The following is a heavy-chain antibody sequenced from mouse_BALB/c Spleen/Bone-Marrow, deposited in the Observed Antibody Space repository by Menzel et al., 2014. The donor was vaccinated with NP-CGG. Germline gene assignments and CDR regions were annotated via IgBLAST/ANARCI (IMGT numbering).Heavy chain of an antibody. CDR3: ARSLYYGRSYPLYATDY. V-gene: IGHV1-80*01. CDR2: IYPGDGDT. D-gene: IGHD1-1*01. J-gene: IGHJ4*01. Sequence: QVTLKECGADLVRPGSSVKISCEASGYAFSSYWMNWVKQRPGQGLEWIGQIYPGDGDTNYNGKFKGKATLTADKSSSTAYMQLSSLTSEDSAVYFCARSLYYGRSYPLYATDYWGQGTSVTVSS. CDR1: GYAFSSYW.